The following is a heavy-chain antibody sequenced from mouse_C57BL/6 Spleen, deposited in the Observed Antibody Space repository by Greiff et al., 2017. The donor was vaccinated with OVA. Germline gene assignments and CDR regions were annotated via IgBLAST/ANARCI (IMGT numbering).Heavy chain of an antibody. CDR3: AAFYDGYSDWYFDV. V-gene: IGHV1-64*01. CDR1: GYTFTSYW. Sequence: VQLQQPGAELVKPGASVKLSCKASGYTFTSYWMHWVKQRPGQGLEWIGMIHPNSGSTNYNEKFKSKATLTVDKSSSTAYMQLSSLTSEDSAVYYCAAFYDGYSDWYFDVWGTGTTVTVSS. CDR2: IHPNSGST. D-gene: IGHD2-3*01. J-gene: IGHJ1*03.